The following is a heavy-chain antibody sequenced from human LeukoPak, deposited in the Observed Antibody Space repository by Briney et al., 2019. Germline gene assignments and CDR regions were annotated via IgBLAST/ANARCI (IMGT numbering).Heavy chain of an antibody. Sequence: SETLSLTCTVSGGSISSSSYYWGWIRQPPGKGLEWIGSIYYSGSTYYNPSLKSRVTISVDTSKNQFSLKLSSVTAADTAVYYCARDRVAAYGMDVWGQGTTVTVSS. CDR3: ARDRVAAYGMDV. D-gene: IGHD6-13*01. CDR2: IYYSGST. V-gene: IGHV4-39*02. J-gene: IGHJ6*02. CDR1: GGSISSSSYY.